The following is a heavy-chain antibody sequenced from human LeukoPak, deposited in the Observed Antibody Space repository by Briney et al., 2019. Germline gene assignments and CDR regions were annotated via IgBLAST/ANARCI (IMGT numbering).Heavy chain of an antibody. CDR2: IYYNGST. V-gene: IGHV4-59*07. CDR1: GGSISRYY. CDR3: ARSVEGYCRGGSCYYYSYYMDV. J-gene: IGHJ6*03. Sequence: SDTLSLTRTVSGGSISRYYRSWIRHPPAKGLEWSGYIYYNGSTNYNPSLKGRVTISVDTSKNQFSLKLSSVTAADTAVYYCARSVEGYCRGGSCYYYSYYMDVWGKGTTVTVSS. D-gene: IGHD2-15*01.